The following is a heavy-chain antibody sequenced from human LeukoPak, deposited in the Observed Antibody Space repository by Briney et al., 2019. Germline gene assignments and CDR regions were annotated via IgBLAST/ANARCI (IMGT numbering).Heavy chain of an antibody. CDR3: ARDLLSGSFDY. CDR2: IYHSGST. CDR1: GYSISSGYY. J-gene: IGHJ4*02. D-gene: IGHD3-3*01. V-gene: IGHV4-38-2*02. Sequence: PSETLSLTCTVSGYSISSGYYWGWIRQPPGKGLEWIGSIYHSGSTYYNPSLKSRVTISVDTSKNQFSLKLSSVTAADTAVYYCARDLLSGSFDYWGRGTLVTVSS.